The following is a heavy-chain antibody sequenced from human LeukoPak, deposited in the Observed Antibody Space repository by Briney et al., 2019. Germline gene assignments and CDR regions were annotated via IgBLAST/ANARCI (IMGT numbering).Heavy chain of an antibody. J-gene: IGHJ4*02. D-gene: IGHD4-17*01. CDR1: GFTFSSYS. V-gene: IGHV3-48*01. CDR2: ISISRTI. CDR3: ARQSGTMVTTRFDY. Sequence: GGSLRLSCAAPGFTFSSYSMNWVRQAPGKGLGWVSYISISRTIYYADSVKGRFTISRDNAKNSLYLQMNSLRAEDTAIYYCARQSGTMVTTRFDYWGQGTLVTVSS.